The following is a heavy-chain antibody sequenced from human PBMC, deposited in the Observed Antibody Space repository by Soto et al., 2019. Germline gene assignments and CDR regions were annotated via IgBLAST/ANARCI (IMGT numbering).Heavy chain of an antibody. D-gene: IGHD3-9*01. Sequence: SETLSLTCTVSGGSISSYYWSWIRQPPGKGLEWIGYIYYSGSTNYNPSLKSRVTISVDTSKNQFSLKLSSVTAADTAVYYCAGRRGGRYFDWPQHYYYYMDVWGKGTTVTVSS. V-gene: IGHV4-59*08. CDR1: GGSISSYY. CDR3: AGRRGGRYFDWPQHYYYYMDV. CDR2: IYYSGST. J-gene: IGHJ6*03.